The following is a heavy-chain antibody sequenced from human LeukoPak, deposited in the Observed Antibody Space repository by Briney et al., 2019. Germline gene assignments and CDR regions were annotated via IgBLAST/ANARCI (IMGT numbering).Heavy chain of an antibody. CDR2: INSDGSTT. V-gene: IGHV3-74*01. CDR1: GFTFSGYW. J-gene: IGHJ4*02. CDR3: ARVIYSGWEGELSD. D-gene: IGHD6-19*01. Sequence: PGGSLRLSCAASGFTFSGYWMHWVRQAPGKGLVWVSRINSDGSTTSYADSVMGRFTISRDNAKNTLYLQMNCLRAEDTAVYYCARVIYSGWEGELSDWGQGTLVTVSS.